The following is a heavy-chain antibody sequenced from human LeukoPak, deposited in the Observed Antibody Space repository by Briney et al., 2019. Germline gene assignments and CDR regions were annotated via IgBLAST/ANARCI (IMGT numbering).Heavy chain of an antibody. CDR1: GFTFTSYA. J-gene: IGHJ6*04. D-gene: IGHD3-10*01. Sequence: PGGSLRLSCAASGFTFTSYAMSWVRQAPGKGLEWVSAISGSGGSTYYADSVKGRFPISRDNSKNTLYLQMNSLRAEDTAVYYCAKDTGRGYYYYYGMDVWGKGTTVTVSS. V-gene: IGHV3-23*01. CDR2: ISGSGGST. CDR3: AKDTGRGYYYYYGMDV.